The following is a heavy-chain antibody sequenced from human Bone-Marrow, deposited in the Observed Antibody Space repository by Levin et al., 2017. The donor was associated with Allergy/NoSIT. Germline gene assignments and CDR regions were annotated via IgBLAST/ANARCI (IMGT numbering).Heavy chain of an antibody. CDR3: ARGVSEYSSSPRPRPLAEYFQH. CDR1: GYTFTSYA. CDR2: INAGNGNT. V-gene: IGHV1-3*01. D-gene: IGHD6-6*01. J-gene: IGHJ1*01. Sequence: PAASVKVSCKASGYTFTSYAMHWVRQAPGQRLEWMGWINAGNGNTKYSQKFQGRVTITRDTSASTAYMELSSLRSEDTAVYYCARGVSEYSSSPRPRPLAEYFQHWGQGTLVTVSS.